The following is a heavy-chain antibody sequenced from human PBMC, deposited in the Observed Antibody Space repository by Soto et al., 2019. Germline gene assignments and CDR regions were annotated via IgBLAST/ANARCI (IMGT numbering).Heavy chain of an antibody. CDR2: ISAYNGNT. D-gene: IGHD2-21*02. Sequence: SVKVSCKASGYTFTMYGISWVVQAALQWLDGMGCISAYNGNTNYAQKLQGRVTMTTDTSTSTAYMELRSLRSDDTAVYYCAREALGYCGGDCYAGGPLDYWGQGTLVTVS. V-gene: IGHV1-18*04. J-gene: IGHJ4*02. CDR1: GYTFTMYG. CDR3: AREALGYCGGDCYAGGPLDY.